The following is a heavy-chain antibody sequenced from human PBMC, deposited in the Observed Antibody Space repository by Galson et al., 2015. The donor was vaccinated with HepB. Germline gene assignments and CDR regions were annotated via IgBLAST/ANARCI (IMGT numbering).Heavy chain of an antibody. CDR1: GYSFINYW. D-gene: IGHD5-18*01. V-gene: IGHV5-51*01. CDR2: IYPSDSDT. CDR3: ARIDSVETSMYGMDV. Sequence: QSGAEVKKPGESLKISFRAYGYSFINYWIGWVRQMPGKGLEWMGIIYPSDSDTRYSPSFQGQVTISADKSISTAYLQWSSLKASDTAMYYCARIDSVETSMYGMDVWGQGTTVTVSS. J-gene: IGHJ6*02.